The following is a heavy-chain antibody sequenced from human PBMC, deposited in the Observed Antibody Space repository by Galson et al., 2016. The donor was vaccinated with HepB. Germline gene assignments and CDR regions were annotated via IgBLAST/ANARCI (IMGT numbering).Heavy chain of an antibody. J-gene: IGHJ5*02. CDR2: ILPIFGTA. D-gene: IGHD4-17*01. V-gene: IGHV1-69*13. Sequence: SVKVSCKASGGSFSSRAIGWVRQAPGHGLEWIGGILPIFGTAEYTQKFQGKVTITADESKSTAYMELTNLRSEDTAVYYCATVGGEHDYGDYNLMPVWAYFDPWGQGTLVTVSS. CDR3: ATVGGEHDYGDYNLMPVWAYFDP. CDR1: GGSFSSRA.